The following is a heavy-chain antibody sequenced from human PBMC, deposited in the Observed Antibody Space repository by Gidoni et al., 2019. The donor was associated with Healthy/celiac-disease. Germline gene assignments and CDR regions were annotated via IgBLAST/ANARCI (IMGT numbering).Heavy chain of an antibody. CDR2: IDPSDSYT. CDR1: GYSFTSYW. V-gene: IGHV5-10-1*03. CDR3: ARHSGPGGSYSSYYFDY. Sequence: EVQLVQSGAEVKKPGESLRISCKGSGYSFTSYWISWVRQMPGKGLEWMGRIDPSDSYTNYSPSFQGHVTISADKSISTAYLQWSSLKASDTAMYYCARHSGPGGSYSSYYFDYWGQGTLVTVSS. J-gene: IGHJ4*02. D-gene: IGHD1-26*01.